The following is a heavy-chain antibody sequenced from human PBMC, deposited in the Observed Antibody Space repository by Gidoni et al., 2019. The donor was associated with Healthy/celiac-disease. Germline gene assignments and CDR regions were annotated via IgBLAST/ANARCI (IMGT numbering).Heavy chain of an antibody. J-gene: IGHJ6*03. CDR3: ARGESIAALFYYYMDV. V-gene: IGHV1-8*01. D-gene: IGHD6-6*01. CDR1: GYTFTSYD. Sequence: QVQLVQSGAEVKKPGASVKVSCKASGYTFTSYDSNWVRQATGQGLEWMGWMNPNSSNTGYAQKFQGRVTMTRNTSISTAYMELSSLRSEDTAVYYCARGESIAALFYYYMDVWGKGTTVTVSS. CDR2: MNPNSSNT.